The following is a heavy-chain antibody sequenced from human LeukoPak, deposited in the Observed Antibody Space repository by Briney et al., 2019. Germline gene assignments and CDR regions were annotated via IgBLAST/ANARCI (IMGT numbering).Heavy chain of an antibody. CDR2: ISGSGGST. CDR3: ARKNGLDY. V-gene: IGHV3-23*01. J-gene: IGHJ4*02. CDR1: GFSFSSYA. Sequence: GGSLRLSCAASGFSFSSYAMSWVRQAPGKGLEWVSAISGSGGSTYYADSVKGRFTISRDNAKNSLYLQMNSLRAEDTAVYYCARKNGLDYWGQGTLVTVSS.